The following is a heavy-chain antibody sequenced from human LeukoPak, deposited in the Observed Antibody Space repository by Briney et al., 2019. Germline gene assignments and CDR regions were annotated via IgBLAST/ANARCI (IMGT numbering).Heavy chain of an antibody. CDR2: IRSQAYSGTT. CDR1: GFTFGYHA. CDR3: TRDIVSISQPYYFDY. D-gene: IGHD2-2*01. Sequence: PGGSLRLSCTASGFTFGYHAINWVRQAPGRGLEWVGFIRSQAYSGTTEYATSVKGRFTISRDDSKSIAYLQMNSLKTEDTAVYYCTRDIVSISQPYYFDYWGQGTLVTVSS. J-gene: IGHJ4*02. V-gene: IGHV3-49*04.